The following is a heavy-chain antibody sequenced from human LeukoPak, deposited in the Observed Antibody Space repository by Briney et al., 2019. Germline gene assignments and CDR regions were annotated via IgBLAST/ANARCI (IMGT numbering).Heavy chain of an antibody. V-gene: IGHV3-23*01. J-gene: IGHJ4*02. CDR3: AKDYRLASGCFDY. D-gene: IGHD6-19*01. Sequence: PGGSLRLSCAASGFTFSSYGMSWVRQAPGKGLEWVSAISGSGGSTYYADSVKGRFTISRDNSKNTLYLQMNSLRAEDTAVYYCAKDYRLASGCFDYWGQGTLVTVSS. CDR2: ISGSGGST. CDR1: GFTFSSYG.